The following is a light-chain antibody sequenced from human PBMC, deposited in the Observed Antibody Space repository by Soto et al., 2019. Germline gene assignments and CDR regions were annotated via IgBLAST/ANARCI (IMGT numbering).Light chain of an antibody. J-gene: IGLJ2*01. V-gene: IGLV4-69*01. Sequence: QLVLTQSPSASASLGASVKLTCTLSSGHSSYAIAWHQQQPEKGPRYLMKLNSDGSHSKGDGIPHRFSGSSSGAERYHTISSLQSEDEADYYCQTWGSGTVVFGGGTQLTVL. CDR2: LNSDGSH. CDR3: QTWGSGTVV. CDR1: SGHSSYA.